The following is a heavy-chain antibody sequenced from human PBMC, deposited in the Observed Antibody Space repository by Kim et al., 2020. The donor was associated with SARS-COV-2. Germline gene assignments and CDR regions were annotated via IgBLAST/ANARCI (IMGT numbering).Heavy chain of an antibody. CDR3: ARGPIPTTDVRLRGGRGWFQH. D-gene: IGHD4-17*01. V-gene: IGHV3-21*01. J-gene: IGHJ1*01. CDR1: GFTFSSYS. Sequence: GGSLRLSCAASGFTFSSYSMNWVRQAPGKGLEWVSSISSSSSYIYYADSVKGRFTISRDNAKNSLYLQMNSLRAEDTAVYYCARGPIPTTDVRLRGGRGWFQHWGQGTLVTVSS. CDR2: ISSSSSYI.